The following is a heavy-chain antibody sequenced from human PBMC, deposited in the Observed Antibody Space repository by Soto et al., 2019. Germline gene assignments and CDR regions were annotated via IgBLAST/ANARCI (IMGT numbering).Heavy chain of an antibody. V-gene: IGHV3-7*05. CDR2: IKEDATQK. J-gene: IGHJ4*02. CDR1: GFTSRGFW. Sequence: PGGSLRLSCVGSGFTSRGFWMGWVRQAPGKGLEWVANIKEDATQKNYVDSVRGRFTISRDTATISLYLQMNSLRAEDTAVYYCTRDQFWGQGTLVTVSS. CDR3: TRDQF.